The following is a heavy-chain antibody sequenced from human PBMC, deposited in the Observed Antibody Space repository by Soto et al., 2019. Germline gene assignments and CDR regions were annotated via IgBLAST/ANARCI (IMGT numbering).Heavy chain of an antibody. D-gene: IGHD2-15*01. J-gene: IGHJ4*02. CDR1: GYSFTTYA. CDR2: INAGNGNT. CDR3: AREDRSTNLDY. V-gene: IGHV1-3*01. Sequence: QVQLVQSGPEVKKPGASVKVSCKASGYSFTTYAMHWVRQAPGQRLEWMGWINAGNGNTEYSQRFQGKFTITRDTSASTAYMELSSLTSEDTAVYYCAREDRSTNLDYWGQGTLVTVSS.